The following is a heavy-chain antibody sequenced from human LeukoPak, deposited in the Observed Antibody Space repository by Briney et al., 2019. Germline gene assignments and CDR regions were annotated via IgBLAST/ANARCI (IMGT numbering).Heavy chain of an antibody. CDR3: ARALYCSGGSCYPYFDY. CDR1: GYTFTGHY. CDR2: INPNSGGT. D-gene: IGHD2-15*01. J-gene: IGHJ4*02. Sequence: ASVKVSCKASGYTFTGHYMHWVRQAPGQGLEWMGWINPNSGGTNYAQKFQGRVTMTRDTSISTAYMELSRLRSDDTAVYYCARALYCSGGSCYPYFDYWGQGTLVTVSS. V-gene: IGHV1-2*02.